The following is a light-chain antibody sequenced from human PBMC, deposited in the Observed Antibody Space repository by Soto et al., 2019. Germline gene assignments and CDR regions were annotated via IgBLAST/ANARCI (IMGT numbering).Light chain of an antibody. Sequence: QSALTQPRSVSGSPGQSVTISCTGNSSDVGGYNYVCWYQQHPGKVPKVIIYDVSRRPSGVPDRFSGSKYGNTASLTISGLPAEEEADYYSCSYEESYTFWVFGGGTKYTVL. J-gene: IGLJ3*02. CDR2: DVS. CDR1: SSDVGGYNY. CDR3: CSYEESYTFWV. V-gene: IGLV2-11*01.